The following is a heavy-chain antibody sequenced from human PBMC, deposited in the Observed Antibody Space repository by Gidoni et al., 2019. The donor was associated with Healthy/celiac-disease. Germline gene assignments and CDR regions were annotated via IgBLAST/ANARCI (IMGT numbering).Heavy chain of an antibody. Sequence: QVQLVQSGAEVKKRGASVKVSCKASGNTFTGYYMHWGRQAPGQGLEWMGWINPNSGGTNYAQKFQGWVTMTRDTSISTAYMELSRLRSDDTAVYYCARDPGYSYGYGMDVWGQGTTVTVSS. CDR1: GNTFTGYY. CDR2: INPNSGGT. V-gene: IGHV1-2*04. CDR3: ARDPGYSYGYGMDV. D-gene: IGHD5-18*01. J-gene: IGHJ6*02.